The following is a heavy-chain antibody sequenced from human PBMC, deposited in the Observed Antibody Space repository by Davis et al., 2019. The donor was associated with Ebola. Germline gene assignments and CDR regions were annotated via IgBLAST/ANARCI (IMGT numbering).Heavy chain of an antibody. CDR2: IVVGSGNA. CDR1: GFTFTSSA. Sequence: AASVKVSCKASGFTFTSSAVQWVRQPRGQRLEWIGWIVVGSGNADYAQKFQERVTFTRDISTNTAYMELSSLRAEDTAVYYCARQYDFWTGFYFDYWGQGTLVTVSS. V-gene: IGHV1-58*01. D-gene: IGHD3-3*01. CDR3: ARQYDFWTGFYFDY. J-gene: IGHJ4*02.